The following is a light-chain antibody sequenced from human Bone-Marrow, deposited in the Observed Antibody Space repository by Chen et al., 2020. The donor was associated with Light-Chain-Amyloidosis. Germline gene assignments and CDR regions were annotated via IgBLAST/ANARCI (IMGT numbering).Light chain of an antibody. V-gene: IGLV3-21*02. CDR1: SSNIGSNY. CDR2: DDS. Sequence: VLTQPPSASGTPGQRVTISCSGSSSNIGSNYVYWYQQTPGQAPLLVVYDDSDRPSGIPERLSGSNSGNTATLTISRVDAGDEADYYCQVWDRSSDRPVFGGGTKLTVL. J-gene: IGLJ3*02. CDR3: QVWDRSSDRPV.